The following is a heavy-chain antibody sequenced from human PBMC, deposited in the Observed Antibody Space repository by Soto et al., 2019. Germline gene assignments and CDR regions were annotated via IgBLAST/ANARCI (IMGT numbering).Heavy chain of an antibody. V-gene: IGHV3-33*01. CDR1: GFTFSSYG. D-gene: IGHD3-3*01. J-gene: IGHJ6*02. CDR2: IWYDGSNK. CDR3: AIQKVDRSSAGVVGIGMDV. Sequence: QPGGSLRLSCAASGFTFSSYGMHWVRQAPGKGLEWVAVIWYDGSNKYYADSVKGRFTISRDNSKNTLYLQMNSLRAEDTAVYYCAIQKVDRSSAGVVGIGMDVWGQGTTVTVSS.